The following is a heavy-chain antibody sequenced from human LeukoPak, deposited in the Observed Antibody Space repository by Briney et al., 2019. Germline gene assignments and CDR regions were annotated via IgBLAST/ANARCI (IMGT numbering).Heavy chain of an antibody. D-gene: IGHD3-10*01. J-gene: IGHJ4*02. V-gene: IGHV3-33*06. CDR2: IWYDGSNE. CDR1: GFTFSRYG. CDR3: VKGRTRGD. Sequence: PGGSLRLSCAASGFTFSRYGMHWVRQAPGKGLEWVAVIWYDGSNEYYADSVKGRFTISRDNSKNTVYLQMNSLRAEDTAVYYCVKGRTRGDWGQGTLVTVSS.